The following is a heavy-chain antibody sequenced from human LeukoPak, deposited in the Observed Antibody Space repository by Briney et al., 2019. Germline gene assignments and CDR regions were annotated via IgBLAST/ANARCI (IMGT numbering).Heavy chain of an antibody. Sequence: GSPRLSCAASGFTFSSYAMSWVRQAPGKGLEWVSAISGSGGSTYYADSVKGRFTISRDNSKNTLYLQMNSLRAEDTAVYYCAKDREQLPRYNWFDPWGQGTLVTVSS. CDR2: ISGSGGST. CDR1: GFTFSSYA. D-gene: IGHD6-13*01. J-gene: IGHJ5*02. V-gene: IGHV3-23*01. CDR3: AKDREQLPRYNWFDP.